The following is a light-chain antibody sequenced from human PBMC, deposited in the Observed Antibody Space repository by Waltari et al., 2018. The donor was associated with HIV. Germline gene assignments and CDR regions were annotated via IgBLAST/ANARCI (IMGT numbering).Light chain of an antibody. V-gene: IGLV2-14*01. CDR3: SSYTSSNTLV. CDR1: NTDAGGYNY. Sequence: QSALTQPASVSGSPGPSITISCTGSNTDAGGYNYVSWYHQHQGKAPKLMIYEVSNRPSGVSNRFSGSKSGNTASLTISGLQTEDEADYYCSSYTSSNTLVFGGGTKLTVL. J-gene: IGLJ2*01. CDR2: EVS.